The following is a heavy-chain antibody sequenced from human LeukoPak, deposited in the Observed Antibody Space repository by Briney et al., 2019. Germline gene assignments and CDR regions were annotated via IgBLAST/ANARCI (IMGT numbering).Heavy chain of an antibody. CDR1: GGSISSYY. CDR2: IYYSGST. Sequence: NPSETLSLTCTVSGGSISSYYWSWIRQPPGKGLEWIGYIYYSGSTNYNPSLKSRVTISVDTSKNQFSLKLSSVTAADTAVYYCARDSRYSSGWYGFDPWGQGTLVTVSS. CDR3: ARDSRYSSGWYGFDP. J-gene: IGHJ5*02. D-gene: IGHD6-19*01. V-gene: IGHV4-59*01.